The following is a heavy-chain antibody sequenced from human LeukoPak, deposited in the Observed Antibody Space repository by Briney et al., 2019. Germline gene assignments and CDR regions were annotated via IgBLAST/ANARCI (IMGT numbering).Heavy chain of an antibody. Sequence: GASVKVSCKASGYTFTGYYMHWVRQAPGQGLEWMGWINPNSGGTNYAQKFQGSVTMTRDTSISTAYMELSRLRSDDTAVYYCARDAPTTYYYGSGSYYIDYWGQGTLVTVSS. J-gene: IGHJ4*02. CDR1: GYTFTGYY. D-gene: IGHD3-10*01. V-gene: IGHV1-2*02. CDR3: ARDAPTTYYYGSGSYYIDY. CDR2: INPNSGGT.